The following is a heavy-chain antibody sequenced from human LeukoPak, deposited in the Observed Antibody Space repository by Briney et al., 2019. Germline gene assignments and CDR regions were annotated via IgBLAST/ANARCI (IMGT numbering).Heavy chain of an antibody. D-gene: IGHD3-3*01. V-gene: IGHV3-20*04. CDR3: ARDRLTIFGVGGNWFDP. Sequence: GGSLRLSCAASGFTLDDYGMTWVRQAPGKGLEWVSGINWNGNSTGYADSVKGRFTISRDNAKSSLYLQMNSLRVEDTALYYCARDRLTIFGVGGNWFDPWGQGTLVTVSS. CDR1: GFTLDDYG. J-gene: IGHJ5*02. CDR2: INWNGNST.